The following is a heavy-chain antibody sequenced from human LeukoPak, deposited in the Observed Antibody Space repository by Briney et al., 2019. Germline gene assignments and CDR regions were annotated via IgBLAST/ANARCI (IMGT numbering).Heavy chain of an antibody. CDR1: GFTLSAYG. D-gene: IGHD3-3*01. J-gene: IGHJ4*02. CDR3: ARDLGVVTEPLYYFDY. V-gene: IGHV3-33*01. CDR2: MWSDGREK. Sequence: PGGSLRLSCAASGFTLSAYGMHWVRQAPGKGLEWVGGMWSDGREKYYADPLKGRFTISRDNTKNTLYLQMNSLRDDDTATYYCARDLGVVTEPLYYFDYWGQGTLVTVSS.